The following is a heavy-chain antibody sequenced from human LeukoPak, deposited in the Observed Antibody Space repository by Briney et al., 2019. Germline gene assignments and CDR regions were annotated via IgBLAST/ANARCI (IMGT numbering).Heavy chain of an antibody. CDR1: GFTVNSNY. V-gene: IGHV3-66*01. D-gene: IGHD2-15*01. CDR3: AREPGYCSGSSCYYFEN. CDR2: IDSGGST. J-gene: IGHJ4*02. Sequence: GGSLRLSCAASGFTVNSNYMSWVRQAPGKGLEWVSVIDSGGSTYYADSVKGRFTISRDNSKNTLYLQMNSLRAEDTAVYYCAREPGYCSGSSCYYFENWGQGTLVTVSS.